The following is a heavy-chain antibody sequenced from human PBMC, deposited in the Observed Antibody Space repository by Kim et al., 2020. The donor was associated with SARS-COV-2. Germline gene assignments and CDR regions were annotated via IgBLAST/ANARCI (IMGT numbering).Heavy chain of an antibody. CDR1: GFTFDDYA. CDR3: AKGPSSYYYYGMDV. J-gene: IGHJ6*02. Sequence: SLRLSCAASGFTFDDYAMHWVRQAPGKGLEWVSGISWNSGSIGYADSVKGRFTISRDNAKNSLYLQMNSLRAEDTALYYCAKGPSSYYYYGMDVWGQGTTVTVSS. V-gene: IGHV3-9*01. CDR2: ISWNSGSI.